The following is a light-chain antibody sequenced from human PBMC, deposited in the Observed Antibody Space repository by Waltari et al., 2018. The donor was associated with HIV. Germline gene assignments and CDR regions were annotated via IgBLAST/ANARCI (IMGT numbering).Light chain of an antibody. J-gene: IGLJ1*01. Sequence: QSALTQPASVSGSPGQSITLSCTGTSGDVGGYNFASWYQQHPHKAPQLIIYEVTYRPAGVSDRFSGSKSGNTASLTITGLQAEDEADYYCCSYTSSNTYDFGTGTTVTVL. CDR1: SGDVGGYNF. CDR2: EVT. CDR3: CSYTSSNTYD. V-gene: IGLV2-14*03.